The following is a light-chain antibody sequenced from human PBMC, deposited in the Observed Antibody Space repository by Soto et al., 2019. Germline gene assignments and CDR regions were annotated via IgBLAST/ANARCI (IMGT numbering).Light chain of an antibody. Sequence: QSVLTQPASVSGSPGQSITISCTGTSSDVGGYNLVSWYQQHPGKTPKLMIYEGSKRPSGVSNRFSGSKSGNTAFLTISGLQAEDEADYYCCSYAGSSTLLFGGGTKLTVL. V-gene: IGLV2-23*01. CDR2: EGS. J-gene: IGLJ2*01. CDR3: CSYAGSSTLL. CDR1: SSDVGGYNL.